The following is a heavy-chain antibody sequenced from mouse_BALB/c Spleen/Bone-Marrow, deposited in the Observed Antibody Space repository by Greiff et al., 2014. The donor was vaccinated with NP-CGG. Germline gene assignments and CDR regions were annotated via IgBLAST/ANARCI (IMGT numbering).Heavy chain of an antibody. J-gene: IGHJ4*01. D-gene: IGHD1-1*01. Sequence: QVQLQQPGAELVRPGSSVKISCKASGYAFSSYWMNWVKQRPGQGLEWIGQIYPGDGDTNYNGKFKGKATLTADKSSSTAYMQLGSLTSEDSAVYFCARWITTVVAPYVMDYWGQGTSVTVSS. CDR2: IYPGDGDT. CDR3: ARWITTVVAPYVMDY. V-gene: IGHV1-80*01. CDR1: GYAFSSYW.